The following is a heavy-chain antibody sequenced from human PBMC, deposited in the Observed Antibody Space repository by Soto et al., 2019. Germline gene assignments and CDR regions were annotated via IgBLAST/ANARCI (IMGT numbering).Heavy chain of an antibody. CDR2: ISAYNGNT. Sequence: ASVKVSCKASGYTFTSYGISWVRQAPGQGLEWMGWISAYNGNTNYAQKLQGRVTMTTDTSTSTAYMELRSLRSDDTAVYYCARASLSEVGATPGFDYWGQGTLVTVSS. CDR1: GYTFTSYG. CDR3: ARASLSEVGATPGFDY. V-gene: IGHV1-18*01. D-gene: IGHD1-26*01. J-gene: IGHJ4*02.